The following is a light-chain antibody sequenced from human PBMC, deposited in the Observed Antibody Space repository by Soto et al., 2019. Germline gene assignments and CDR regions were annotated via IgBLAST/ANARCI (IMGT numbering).Light chain of an antibody. CDR2: KAS. Sequence: DIPMTQSPSTLSASVGDRVTITCRASQSISSWLAWYQQKPGKAPKLLIYKASSLESGVPSRFSGSGSGTDFTLTISSLQPDDFATYYCQQYNSYSSWTFGQGTKVEIK. J-gene: IGKJ1*01. CDR3: QQYNSYSSWT. V-gene: IGKV1-5*03. CDR1: QSISSW.